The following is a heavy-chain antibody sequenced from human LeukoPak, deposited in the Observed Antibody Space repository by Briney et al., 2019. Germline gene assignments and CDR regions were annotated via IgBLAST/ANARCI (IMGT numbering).Heavy chain of an antibody. J-gene: IGHJ6*03. Sequence: GASVKVSCKASGYTFTSYGISWVRQAPGQGLEWMGGIIPTFGTANYAQKFQGRVTITADESTSTAYMELSSLRSEDTAVYYCARGYSYGYEGYYYYMDVWGKGTTVTISS. CDR3: ARGYSYGYEGYYYYMDV. CDR2: IIPTFGTA. CDR1: GYTFTSYG. V-gene: IGHV1-69*13. D-gene: IGHD5-18*01.